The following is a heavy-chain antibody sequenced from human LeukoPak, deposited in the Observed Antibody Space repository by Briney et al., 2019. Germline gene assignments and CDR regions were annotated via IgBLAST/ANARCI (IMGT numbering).Heavy chain of an antibody. Sequence: GGSLRLSCAGSGFTFSMSWMHWARHAPGKGLVWVSRMNSDGSSTSYAESVKGRFTISRDNAKNTLYLQMNSLRAEDTAVYYCTSDTVDTAVGIDYWGQGTLVTVSS. D-gene: IGHD5-18*01. CDR3: TSDTVDTAVGIDY. CDR1: GFTFSMSW. J-gene: IGHJ4*02. V-gene: IGHV3-74*01. CDR2: MNSDGSST.